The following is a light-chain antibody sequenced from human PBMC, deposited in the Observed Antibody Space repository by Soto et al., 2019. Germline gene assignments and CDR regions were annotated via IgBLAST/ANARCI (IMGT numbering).Light chain of an antibody. CDR3: SSYTPSSTGL. J-gene: IGLJ2*01. V-gene: IGLV2-14*01. CDR2: DVT. CDR1: SSDVGFYNY. Sequence: QSALTQPASVSGSPGQSITISCTGTSSDVGFYNYVSWFQQHPGKAPKLMISDVTNRPSGVSNRFSGSKSGNTASLTISGLQAEDGADYNCSSYTPSSTGLFGGGTKL.